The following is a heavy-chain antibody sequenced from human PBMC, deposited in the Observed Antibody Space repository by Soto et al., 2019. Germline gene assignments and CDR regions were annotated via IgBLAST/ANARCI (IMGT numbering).Heavy chain of an antibody. D-gene: IGHD3-10*01. CDR3: ARRGVSGAGRPNWFDP. Sequence: ASVKVSCKASGYTLTSYGISWVRQAPGQGREWMGWISAYNGNTKYAQKLQGRVTMTTDTSTSTAYMALSSLRSDDTAVYYCARRGVSGAGRPNWFDPWGHGTLVTVSS. V-gene: IGHV1-18*04. J-gene: IGHJ5*02. CDR1: GYTLTSYG. CDR2: ISAYNGNT.